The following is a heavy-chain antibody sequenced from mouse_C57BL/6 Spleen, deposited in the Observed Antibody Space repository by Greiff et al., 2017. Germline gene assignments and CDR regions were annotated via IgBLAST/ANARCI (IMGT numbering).Heavy chain of an antibody. CDR1: GYTFTSYW. Sequence: QVQLQQPGAELVKPGASVKMSCKASGYTFTSYWITWVKQRPGQGLEWIGDIYPGSGSTNYNEKFKSKATLTVDTSSSIAYMQLSSLTSEDSAVYYCAREGDSLGAMDYWGQGTSVTVSS. CDR3: AREGDSLGAMDY. CDR2: IYPGSGST. J-gene: IGHJ4*01. V-gene: IGHV1-55*01. D-gene: IGHD2-13*01.